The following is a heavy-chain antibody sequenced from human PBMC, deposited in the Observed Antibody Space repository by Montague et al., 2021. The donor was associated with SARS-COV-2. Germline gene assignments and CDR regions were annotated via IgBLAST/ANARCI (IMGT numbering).Heavy chain of an antibody. CDR1: GGSFSDYY. V-gene: IGHV4-34*01. Sequence: SETLSLTCAVYGGSFSDYYWTWIRQSPGKGLEWIAEINHSGTTNYNFNPSLRSRVTISVDTSKSQFSQKLSSVTAADTGVYYCARWDPQTLTLIGLRGKSASDYWGQGTLVTVSS. J-gene: IGHJ4*02. CDR2: INHSGTT. D-gene: IGHD4-23*01. CDR3: ARWDPQTLTLIGLRGKSASDY.